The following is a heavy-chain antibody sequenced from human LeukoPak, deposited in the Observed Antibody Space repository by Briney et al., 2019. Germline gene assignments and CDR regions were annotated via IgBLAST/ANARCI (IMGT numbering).Heavy chain of an antibody. Sequence: GASVKVSCKASGYTFTGYYMHWVRQAPGQGLEWMGWINPNSGGTNYAQKFQGRVTMTRDTSISTAYMELSRLRSDDTAVYYCARDEDSSSEDYYFDYWGQGTLVTVSS. CDR2: INPNSGGT. J-gene: IGHJ4*02. D-gene: IGHD6-6*01. CDR3: ARDEDSSSEDYYFDY. CDR1: GYTFTGYY. V-gene: IGHV1-2*02.